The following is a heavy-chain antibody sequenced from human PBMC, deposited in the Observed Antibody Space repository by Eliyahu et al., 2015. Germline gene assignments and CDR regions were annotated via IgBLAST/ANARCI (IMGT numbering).Heavy chain of an antibody. Sequence: EWVSVISYDGSNKYYADSVKGRFTISRDNSKNTLYLQMNSLRAEDTAVYYCAKDLRIVGATPIDYWGQGTLVTVSS. CDR3: AKDLRIVGATPIDY. CDR2: ISYDGSNK. D-gene: IGHD1-26*01. J-gene: IGHJ4*02. V-gene: IGHV3-30*18.